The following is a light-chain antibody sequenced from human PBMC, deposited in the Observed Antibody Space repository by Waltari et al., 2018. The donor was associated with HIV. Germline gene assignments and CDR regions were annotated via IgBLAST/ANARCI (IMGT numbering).Light chain of an antibody. J-gene: IGLJ2*01. V-gene: IGLV2-8*01. CDR3: VSYTEKDTFLL. CDR1: SNDIGTYNF. Sequence: QSALTQPPSASGSPGQSVAISCTGSSNDIGTYNFVSWYQHHPGKAPKLLLYDVTRRPPGIPDRFSGTKSGYTASLTVSDLQVEDEADYYCVSYTEKDTFLLFGGGTKLAV. CDR2: DVT.